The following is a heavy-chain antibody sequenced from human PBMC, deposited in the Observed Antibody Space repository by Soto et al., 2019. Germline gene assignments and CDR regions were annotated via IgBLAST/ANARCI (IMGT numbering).Heavy chain of an antibody. Sequence: EVRLEESGGGLIQPGGSLRLSCTAYGLGVRNNYMSWVRQAPGMGLEWVSVIYNDGTTYYADSVKGRFTLSRDTSKNTVSLQMDSLRAEDTAVYYCVRPLPSGRNYGMDVWGQGTTVTVSS. CDR1: GLGVRNNY. V-gene: IGHV3-53*01. J-gene: IGHJ6*02. D-gene: IGHD3-10*01. CDR2: IYNDGTT. CDR3: VRPLPSGRNYGMDV.